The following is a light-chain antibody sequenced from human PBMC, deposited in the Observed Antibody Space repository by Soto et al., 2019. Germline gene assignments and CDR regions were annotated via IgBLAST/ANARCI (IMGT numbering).Light chain of an antibody. J-gene: IGKJ1*01. CDR1: QSVSSN. V-gene: IGKV3-15*01. CDR2: SVS. CDR3: QRYNKWPPWT. Sequence: IVMTQSPATLSVSPGERATLSCRASQSVSSNVAWYQQKPGQAPRLLIYSVSTRATGIPARFSGSGSGTEFTLTINSLQSEDFAIYYCQRYNKWPPWTFGQGTKVDVK.